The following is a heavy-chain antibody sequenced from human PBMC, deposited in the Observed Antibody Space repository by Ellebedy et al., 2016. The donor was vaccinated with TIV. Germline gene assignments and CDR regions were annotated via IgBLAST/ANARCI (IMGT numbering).Heavy chain of an antibody. CDR2: FSGSGSSTYT. CDR1: GFTFSSYA. D-gene: IGHD5-18*01. J-gene: IGHJ3*02. CDR3: ATSLGSYGYGDAFDI. V-gene: IGHV3-23*01. Sequence: GESLKISCAASGFTFSSYAVNWVRQAPGKGLEWVSTFSGSGSSTYTYYADSVKGRFTISRDNSKNTLYLQMNSLRAEDTAVYYCATSLGSYGYGDAFDIWGQGTMVTVSS.